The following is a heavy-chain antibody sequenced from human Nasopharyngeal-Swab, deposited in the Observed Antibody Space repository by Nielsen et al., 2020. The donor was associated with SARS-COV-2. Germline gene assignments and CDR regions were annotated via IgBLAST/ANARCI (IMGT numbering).Heavy chain of an antibody. CDR2: IIPFLDIA. CDR1: GGTFTNHA. J-gene: IGHJ4*02. Sequence: SVKVSCKASGGTFTNHAFSWVRQASGQGLQWMGRIIPFLDIASSAQRFQGRVTITADTSTSTVYMELSSLRSEDTAVYYCARDEGDFGSGKYYNAKFPSYYDYWGQGTLVTVSS. CDR3: ARDEGDFGSGKYYNAKFPSYYDY. D-gene: IGHD3-10*01. V-gene: IGHV1-69*04.